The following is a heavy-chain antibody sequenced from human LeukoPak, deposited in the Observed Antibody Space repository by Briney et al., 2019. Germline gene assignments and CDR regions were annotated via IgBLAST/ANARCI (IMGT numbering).Heavy chain of an antibody. CDR2: ISAYNGNT. CDR3: ARAVETMGSGGDYYMDV. Sequence: GASVKVSCKASGYTFTSYGISWVRQAPGQGLEWMGWISAYNGNTNYAQKLQGRVTMTTDTSTSTAYMELRSLRSDDTAVYYCARAVETMGSGGDYYMDVWGKGTTVTISS. V-gene: IGHV1-18*01. D-gene: IGHD4/OR15-4a*01. CDR1: GYTFTSYG. J-gene: IGHJ6*03.